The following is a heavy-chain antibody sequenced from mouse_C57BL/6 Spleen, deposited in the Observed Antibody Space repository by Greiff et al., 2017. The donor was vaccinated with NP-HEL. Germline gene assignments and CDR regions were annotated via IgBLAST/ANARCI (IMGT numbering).Heavy chain of an antibody. CDR1: GYTFTSYW. Sequence: VQLQQPGAELVRPGSSVKLSCKASGYTFTSYWMHWVKQRPIQGLEWIGNIDPSDSETHSNQKFKDKATLTVDKSSSTAYMQLSSLTSEDSAVYYCAREDGRTWFAYWGQGTLVTVSA. CDR2: IDPSDSET. V-gene: IGHV1-52*01. D-gene: IGHD1-1*01. CDR3: AREDGRTWFAY. J-gene: IGHJ3*01.